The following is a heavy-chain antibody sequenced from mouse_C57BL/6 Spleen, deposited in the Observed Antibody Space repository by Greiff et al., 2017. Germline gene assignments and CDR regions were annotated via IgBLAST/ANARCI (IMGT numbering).Heavy chain of an antibody. J-gene: IGHJ1*03. CDR1: GFSLTRYG. Sequence: VMLVESGPGLVAPSQSLSITCTVSGFSLTRYGVSWVRQPPGKGLEWLGVLWGDGITNSPSAPLSRLSLSKDNSKSQVFLKLNSLQTDDTATYYCAKVEGGRWSSCWYFDVWGTGTTVTVSS. D-gene: IGHD2-3*01. CDR2: LWGDGIT. V-gene: IGHV2-3*01. CDR3: AKVEGGRWSSCWYFDV.